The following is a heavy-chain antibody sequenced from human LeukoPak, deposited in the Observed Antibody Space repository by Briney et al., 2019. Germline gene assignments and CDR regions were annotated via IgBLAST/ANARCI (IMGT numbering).Heavy chain of an antibody. J-gene: IGHJ6*03. Sequence: ASVKVSCKASGYTFTSYGISWVRQAPGQGLEWMGWISAYNGNTNYAQKLQGRVTMTTDTSTSTAYMELSRLRSDDTAVYYCARDGVGATLRDHYYYYYMDVWGKGTTVTISS. CDR3: ARDGVGATLRDHYYYYYMDV. D-gene: IGHD1-26*01. V-gene: IGHV1-18*01. CDR2: ISAYNGNT. CDR1: GYTFTSYG.